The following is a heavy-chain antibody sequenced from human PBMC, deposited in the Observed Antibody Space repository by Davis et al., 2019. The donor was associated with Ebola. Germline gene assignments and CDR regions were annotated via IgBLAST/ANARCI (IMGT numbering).Heavy chain of an antibody. D-gene: IGHD1-7*01. CDR2: ISGDSLYT. CDR1: GFTFTDYY. J-gene: IGHJ3*02. Sequence: GESLKISCAASGFTFTDYYMSWIRQAPGKGLEWVSYISGDSLYTNYADSVRGRFTISRDDAKNTLYLQMNSLRVEDTAIYYCAGNYAKSAFDMWGPGTMVTVSS. V-gene: IGHV3-11*06. CDR3: AGNYAKSAFDM.